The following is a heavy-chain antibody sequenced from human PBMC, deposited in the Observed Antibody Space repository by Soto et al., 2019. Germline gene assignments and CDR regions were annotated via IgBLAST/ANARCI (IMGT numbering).Heavy chain of an antibody. V-gene: IGHV3-30*18. CDR2: ISYDGSNK. D-gene: IGHD6-19*01. CDR1: GFTFSSYG. CDR3: AKGLNIPVSGWYFDD. J-gene: IGHJ4*02. Sequence: QVQLVESGGGVVQPGRSLRLSCAASGFTFSSYGMHWVRQAPGKGLEWVAVISYDGSNKYYADSVKGRFTISRDNSKNTLNLPMNSLRAEDTAVYYCAKGLNIPVSGWYFDDWGQGTLVTVSS.